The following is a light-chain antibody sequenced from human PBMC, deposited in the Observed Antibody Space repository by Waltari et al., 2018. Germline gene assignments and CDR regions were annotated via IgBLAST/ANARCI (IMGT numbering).Light chain of an antibody. J-gene: IGLJ3*02. CDR1: SRDVGAYNI. CDR3: SSYTQSRTRV. Sequence: QSALTQSASVSGSPGQSITNSCTGTSRDVGAYNIVSWYQHLPGRAPKLIISGVTKRPSGISDRFSGSKSGNTASLTISGLQSEDEADYYCSSYTQSRTRVFGGGTKVTVL. V-gene: IGLV2-23*02. CDR2: GVT.